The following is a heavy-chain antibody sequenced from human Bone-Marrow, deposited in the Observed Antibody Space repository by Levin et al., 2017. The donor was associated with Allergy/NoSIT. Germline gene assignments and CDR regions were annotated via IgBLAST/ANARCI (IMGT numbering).Heavy chain of an antibody. J-gene: IGHJ6*02. D-gene: IGHD2-2*01. CDR3: ARALCSTTSCYSYQMDV. CDR2: IDSDGSAT. Sequence: AGGSLRLSCAVSGFTFSRYWMHWVRQIPGKGLVWVSRIDSDGSATSYADSVKGRFTISRDNAKNTLYLQMNSLTADDTAVYYCARALCSTTSCYSYQMDVWGQGTTVTVS. V-gene: IGHV3-74*01. CDR1: GFTFSRYW.